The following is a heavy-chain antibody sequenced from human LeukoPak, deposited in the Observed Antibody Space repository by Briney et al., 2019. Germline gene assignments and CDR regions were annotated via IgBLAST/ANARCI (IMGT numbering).Heavy chain of an antibody. J-gene: IGHJ4*02. Sequence: PGGSLRLSCAASGFTFSSYSMNWVRQAPGKGLEWVSSISSSSSYIYYADSVKGRFTISRDNAKNSLYLQMNSLRAEDTAVYYCARDLRISGIAVVLRPGGAFDYWGQGTLVTVSS. CDR3: ARDLRISGIAVVLRPGGAFDY. D-gene: IGHD6-19*01. CDR1: GFTFSSYS. CDR2: ISSSSSYI. V-gene: IGHV3-21*01.